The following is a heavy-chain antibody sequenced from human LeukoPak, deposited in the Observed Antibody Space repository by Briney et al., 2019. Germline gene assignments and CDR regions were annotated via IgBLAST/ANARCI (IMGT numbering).Heavy chain of an antibody. V-gene: IGHV4-38-2*02. CDR1: GYSISSGYY. D-gene: IGHD6-13*01. CDR3: ARGSNSSSWPQPFYLDY. J-gene: IGHJ4*02. Sequence: SSETLSLTCTVSGYSISSGYYWGWIRQPPGKGLEWIGSIYHSGSANYNPSLKSRVTMSVDTSKNQFSLRLSSVTAADTAVYYCARGSNSSSWPQPFYLDYWGQGNLVTVSS. CDR2: IYHSGSA.